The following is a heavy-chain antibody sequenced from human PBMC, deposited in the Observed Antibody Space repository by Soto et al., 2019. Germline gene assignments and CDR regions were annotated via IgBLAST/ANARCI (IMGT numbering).Heavy chain of an antibody. Sequence: TSETLALTCTVSGDSINNRRYYWGWIRQPPGKGLEWIGSIHYSGSAYDNPSLKSRVTISVDTSKNQLSLKLKSVTAADTAVYYCGIHVCLGFFTATSGTLFYWFSLWGPGTLAT. CDR3: GIHVCLGFFTATSGTLFYWFSL. D-gene: IGHD2-8*02. J-gene: IGHJ5*02. CDR2: IHYSGSA. CDR1: GDSINNRRYY. V-gene: IGHV4-39*01.